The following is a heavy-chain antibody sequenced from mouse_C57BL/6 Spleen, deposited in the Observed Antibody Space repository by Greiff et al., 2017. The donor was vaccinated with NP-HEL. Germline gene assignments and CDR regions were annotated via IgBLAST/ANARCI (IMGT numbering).Heavy chain of an antibody. CDR2: INYDGSST. V-gene: IGHV5-16*01. J-gene: IGHJ1*03. CDR3: ARGGYGSSRYWYFDV. CDR1: GFTFSDYY. Sequence: DVQLQESEGGLVQPGSSMKLSCTASGFTFSDYYMAWVRQVPEKGLEWVANINYDGSSTYYLDSLKSRFIISRDNAKNILYLQMSSLKSEDTATYYCARGGYGSSRYWYFDVWGTGTTVTVSS. D-gene: IGHD1-1*01.